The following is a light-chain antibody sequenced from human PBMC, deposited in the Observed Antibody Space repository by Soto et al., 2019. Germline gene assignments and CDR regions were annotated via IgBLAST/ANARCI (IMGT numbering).Light chain of an antibody. CDR2: AAS. V-gene: IGKV1-9*01. CDR1: QGINTF. J-gene: IGKJ5*01. CDR3: QQYDSFSVT. Sequence: IQLTQSPSSLSASVGDRVTISCRASQGINTFLAWYQQKAGKAPKLLIYAASTLQSGVPSRFSGSGSGTEFRLTISTMQPDDFATYYCQQYDSFSVTFGQGTRLEIK.